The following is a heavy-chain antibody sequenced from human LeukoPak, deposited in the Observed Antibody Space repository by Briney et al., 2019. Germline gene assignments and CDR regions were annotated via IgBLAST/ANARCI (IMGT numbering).Heavy chain of an antibody. D-gene: IGHD4/OR15-4a*01. CDR1: GYTFTGYY. CDR3: ARAPNTRLYYGMDV. CDR2: INPNSGGT. Sequence: ASVKVSCKASGYTFTGYYMHWVRQAPGQGLEWMGWINPNSGGTNYAQKFQGWVTMTRDTSISTAYMELSRLRSDDTAVYYCARAPNTRLYYGMDVWGQGTTVTVSS. J-gene: IGHJ6*02. V-gene: IGHV1-2*04.